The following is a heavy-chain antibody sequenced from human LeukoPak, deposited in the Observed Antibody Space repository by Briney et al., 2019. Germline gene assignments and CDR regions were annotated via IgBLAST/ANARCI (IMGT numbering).Heavy chain of an antibody. V-gene: IGHV4-59*01. Sequence: SETLSLTCTVSGGSISSYYWSWIRQPPGKGLEWIGYIYYSGSTNYNPSLKSRVTISVDTSKNQFSLKLSSVTAADTAVYYCARVHYDFWSGYYLDYWGRGTLVTVSS. CDR1: GGSISSYY. J-gene: IGHJ4*02. CDR3: ARVHYDFWSGYYLDY. CDR2: IYYSGST. D-gene: IGHD3-3*01.